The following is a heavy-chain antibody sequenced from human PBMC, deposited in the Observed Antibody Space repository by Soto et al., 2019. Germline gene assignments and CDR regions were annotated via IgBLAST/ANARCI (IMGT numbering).Heavy chain of an antibody. J-gene: IGHJ4*02. Sequence: QGELVQSGGEVREPGASVKVSCKASGYSFLYYAISWVRQAPGQGLEWLGWISPYNGNTKYGERVQGRVTITTDTATSTAYLELRSLTSDDTAVYYCAVRGSDTSKGLLGWGQGTLVTVSS. CDR3: AVRGSDTSKGLLG. V-gene: IGHV1-18*01. D-gene: IGHD6-19*01. CDR1: GYSFLYYA. CDR2: ISPYNGNT.